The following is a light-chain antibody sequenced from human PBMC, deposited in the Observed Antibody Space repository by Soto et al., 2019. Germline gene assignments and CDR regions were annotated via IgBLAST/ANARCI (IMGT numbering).Light chain of an antibody. Sequence: SVLSQPASVSGSPGQSITISCTGNSSDVGGFEYVSWYQHQPGKAPKLIIYDVTKRPSGVSNRFSGSKSGNTASLTISGIQAEDEGDYYCGSITRSSTSVFGTGTKVTV. CDR3: GSITRSSTSV. CDR1: SSDVGGFEY. V-gene: IGLV2-14*01. J-gene: IGLJ1*01. CDR2: DVT.